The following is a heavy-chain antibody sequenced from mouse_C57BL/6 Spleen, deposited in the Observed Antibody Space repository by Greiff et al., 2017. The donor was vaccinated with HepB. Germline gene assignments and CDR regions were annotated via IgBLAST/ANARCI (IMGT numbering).Heavy chain of an antibody. V-gene: IGHV2-9-1*01. CDR1: GFSLTSYA. CDR3: ARKGWLLPHWYFDV. CDR2: IWTGGGT. D-gene: IGHD2-3*01. J-gene: IGHJ1*03. Sequence: VQVVESGPGLVAPSQSLSITCTVSGFSLTSYAISWVRQPPGKGLEWLGVIWTGGGTNYNSALKSRLSISKDNSKSQVFLKMNSLQTDDTARYYCARKGWLLPHWYFDVWGTGTTVTVSS.